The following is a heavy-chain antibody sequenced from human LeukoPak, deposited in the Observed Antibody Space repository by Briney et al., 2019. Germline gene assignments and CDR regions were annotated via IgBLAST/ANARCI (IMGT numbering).Heavy chain of an antibody. Sequence: GGSLRLSCAASGFTFSIYAMSWVRQAPGKGLEWVSAISGSGGSTYYADSVKGRFTISRDNSKNTLYLQMNSLRAEDTAVYYCANHGYGDYGDYWGQGTLVTVSS. D-gene: IGHD4-17*01. CDR1: GFTFSIYA. CDR3: ANHGYGDYGDY. V-gene: IGHV3-23*01. J-gene: IGHJ4*02. CDR2: ISGSGGST.